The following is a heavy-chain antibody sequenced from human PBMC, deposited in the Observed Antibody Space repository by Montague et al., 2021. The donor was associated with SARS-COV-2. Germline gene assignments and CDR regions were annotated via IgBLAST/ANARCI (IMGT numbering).Heavy chain of an antibody. CDR2: IYWDDDK. CDR3: VHSYADYLFDY. Sequence: PALVKPTQTLTLTCSFSGFSLRTSGVGVGWIRQPPGKALEWLAVIYWDDDKRYSPSLKSRLTITKDTSKNQVVLTMTNMAPVDTATYYCVHSYADYLFDYWGQGTLVSVSS. V-gene: IGHV2-5*02. D-gene: IGHD4-17*01. CDR1: GFSLRTSGVG. J-gene: IGHJ4*02.